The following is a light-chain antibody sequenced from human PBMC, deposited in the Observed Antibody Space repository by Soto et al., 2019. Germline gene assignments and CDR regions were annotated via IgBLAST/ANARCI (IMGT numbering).Light chain of an antibody. CDR3: QQYNSSFVT. CDR2: KAS. J-gene: IGKJ1*01. Sequence: DIQITQSPSSLSASVGDIVTITCRASQSIYKYLHWYQQKPGKAPKLLIYKASSLESGVPSRFRGSGSGTEFTLTISSLQPDDFATYYCQQYNSSFVTFGQGTKVDIK. CDR1: QSIYKY. V-gene: IGKV1-5*03.